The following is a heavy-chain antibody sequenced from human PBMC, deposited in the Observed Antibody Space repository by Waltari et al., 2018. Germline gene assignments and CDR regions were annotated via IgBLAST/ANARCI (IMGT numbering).Heavy chain of an antibody. D-gene: IGHD3-10*01. J-gene: IGHJ4*02. CDR1: GYTFSDYY. CDR2: VDPEDGTT. Sequence: EVQLVQSGAEVKKPGATVTISCKVSGYTFSDYYMHWIQQAPGKGLEWMGLVDPEDGTTTYAENLQGRVPITADTSTDTVYMELSSLRSEDTAVYYCASGRRHYFGSGSPHSYDSWGQGTLVTVST. CDR3: ASGRRHYFGSGSPHSYDS. V-gene: IGHV1-69-2*01.